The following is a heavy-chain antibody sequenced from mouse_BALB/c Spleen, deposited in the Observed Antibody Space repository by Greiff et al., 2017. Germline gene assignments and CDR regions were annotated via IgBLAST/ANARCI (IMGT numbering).Heavy chain of an antibody. CDR3: ARNSGLHYYGYVGYAMDY. CDR1: GFSLTSYG. V-gene: IGHV2-2*02. D-gene: IGHD1-2*01. Sequence: QVQLKESGPGLVQPSQSLSITCTVSGFSLTSYGVHWVRQSPGKGLEWLGVIWSGGSTDYNAAFISRLSISKDNSKSQVFFKMNSLQANDTAIYYCARNSGLHYYGYVGYAMDYWGQGTSVTVSS. CDR2: IWSGGST. J-gene: IGHJ4*01.